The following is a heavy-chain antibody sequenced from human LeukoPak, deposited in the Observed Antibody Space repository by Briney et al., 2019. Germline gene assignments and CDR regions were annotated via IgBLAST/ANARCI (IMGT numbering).Heavy chain of an antibody. J-gene: IGHJ4*02. CDR2: ISSSSGYI. D-gene: IGHD3-22*01. V-gene: IGHV3-21*01. CDR1: GFTFSSYS. CDR3: ARMAYYYDSSGRGFDY. Sequence: GGSLRLSCAASGFTFSSYSMNWVRQAPGKGLEWVSSISSSSGYIYYADSVKGRFTISRDNAKNSLYLQMNSLRAEDTAVYYCARMAYYYDSSGRGFDYWGQGTLVTVSS.